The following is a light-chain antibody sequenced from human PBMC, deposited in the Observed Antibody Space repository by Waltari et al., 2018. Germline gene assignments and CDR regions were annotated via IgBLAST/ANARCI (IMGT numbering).Light chain of an antibody. CDR3: MFWPSNVWV. V-gene: IGLV5-37*01. J-gene: IGLJ3*02. CDR2: YNSDSEK. Sequence: QPVLTQPPSSSASPGESARLTCPLPSDINVGASIISWYQQKPGSPPRFLLYYNSDSEKAQGSGVPSRFSLSKDASANAGILLSSGLQSEDEADYYCMFWPSNVWVFGGGTKLTIL. CDR1: SDINVGASI.